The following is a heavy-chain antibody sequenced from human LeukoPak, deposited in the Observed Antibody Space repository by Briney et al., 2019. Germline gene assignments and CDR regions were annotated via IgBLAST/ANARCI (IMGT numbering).Heavy chain of an antibody. CDR3: AKGGFLEWSWSFDY. CDR2: IRYDGSNK. V-gene: IGHV3-30*02. J-gene: IGHJ4*02. D-gene: IGHD3-3*01. CDR1: GFTFSSYG. Sequence: GGSLRLSCAASGFTFSSYGMHWVRQAPGKGLEWVAFIRYDGSNKYYAGSVKGRFTISRDNSKNSLYLQMNSLRAEDTAVYYCAKGGFLEWSWSFDYWGQGTLVTVSS.